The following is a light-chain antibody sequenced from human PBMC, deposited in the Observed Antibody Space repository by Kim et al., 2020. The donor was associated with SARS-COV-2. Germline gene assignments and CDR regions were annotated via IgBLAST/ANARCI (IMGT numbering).Light chain of an antibody. Sequence: QSVPISCTGTSSDVGGYNYVSWYQQHPGKAPKLMIYDVSKRPSGVPDRFSGSKSGNTASLTISGLQAEDEADYYCCSYAGSYTYVFGTGTKVTVL. V-gene: IGLV2-11*01. J-gene: IGLJ1*01. CDR1: SSDVGGYNY. CDR2: DVS. CDR3: CSYAGSYTYV.